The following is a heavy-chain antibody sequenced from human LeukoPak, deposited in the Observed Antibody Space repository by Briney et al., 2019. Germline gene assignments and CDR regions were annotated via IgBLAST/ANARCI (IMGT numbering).Heavy chain of an antibody. CDR1: GGSISSSSYY. D-gene: IGHD6-13*01. Sequence: SETLSLTCTVSGGSISSSSYYWGWIRQPPGKGLEWIGSIYYSGSTYYNPSLKSRVTISLDTSKNQFSLKLGSVTAADTAVYYCARGPDSSRWYYYYMDVWGKGTTVTVSS. CDR2: IYYSGST. V-gene: IGHV4-39*07. J-gene: IGHJ6*03. CDR3: ARGPDSSRWYYYYMDV.